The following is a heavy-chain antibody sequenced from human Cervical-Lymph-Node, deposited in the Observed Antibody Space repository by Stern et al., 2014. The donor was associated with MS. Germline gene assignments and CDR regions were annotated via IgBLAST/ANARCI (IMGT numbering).Heavy chain of an antibody. V-gene: IGHV5-10-1*01. Sequence: EVQLLESGAEVKEPGESLTISCKAYGYSFSTHWISWVRQMPGKGLEWMGRIDPSDSYVSYSPSFQGHVTISADKSINTAYLAWSSLKASDSAIYYCARSGNDYVWGSRYWGQGTLVTVSS. J-gene: IGHJ4*02. D-gene: IGHD3-16*01. CDR2: IDPSDSYV. CDR3: ARSGNDYVWGSRY. CDR1: GYSFSTHW.